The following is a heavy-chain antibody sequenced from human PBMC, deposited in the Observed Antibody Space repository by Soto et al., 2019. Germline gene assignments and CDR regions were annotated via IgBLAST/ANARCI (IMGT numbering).Heavy chain of an antibody. Sequence: SETLSLTCTVSGGSISTYYWSWIRQPPGKGLEWIGDIYYTGSTNYNPSLKSRVTISLDASKNQFSLELSSVTAADTAVYYCARLPYYYDSSGHPWVFSIWAQGTMVTGSS. J-gene: IGHJ3*02. D-gene: IGHD3-22*01. CDR2: IYYTGST. CDR3: ARLPYYYDSSGHPWVFSI. V-gene: IGHV4-59*08. CDR1: GGSISTYY.